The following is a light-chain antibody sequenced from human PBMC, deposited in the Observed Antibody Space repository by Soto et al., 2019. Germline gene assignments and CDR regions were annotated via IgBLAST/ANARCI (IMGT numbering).Light chain of an antibody. CDR1: QSVSSN. CDR2: GAS. Sequence: EIVMTQSPATLSVSPGESATLSCRASQSVSSNLAWYQQRPGQAPRLLMYGASTRATGIPARFSGSGSGTEFTLTISSLQPEDFAVYYCQQYNNWPPWTFGQGTKVDIK. V-gene: IGKV3-15*01. CDR3: QQYNNWPPWT. J-gene: IGKJ1*01.